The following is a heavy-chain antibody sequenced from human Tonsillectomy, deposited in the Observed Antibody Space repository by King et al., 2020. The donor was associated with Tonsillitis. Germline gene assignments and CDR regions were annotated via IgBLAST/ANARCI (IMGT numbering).Heavy chain of an antibody. Sequence: VQLVESGGGLVKPGGSLRLSCAASGFTFSSYSMNWVRQAPGKGLEWVSSISGSSSYIYYAASKKGRFTISRDNAKNSLYLQMNSLRAEDTAVYYCARDRALYYYDTSGYDYWGQGTLVSVSS. CDR3: ARDRALYYYDTSGYDY. V-gene: IGHV3-21*01. D-gene: IGHD3-22*01. J-gene: IGHJ4*02. CDR1: GFTFSSYS. CDR2: ISGSSSYI.